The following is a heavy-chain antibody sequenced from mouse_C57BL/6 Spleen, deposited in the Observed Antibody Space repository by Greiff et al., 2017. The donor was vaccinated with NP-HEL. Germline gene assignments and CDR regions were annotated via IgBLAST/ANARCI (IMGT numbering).Heavy chain of an antibody. V-gene: IGHV1-61*01. J-gene: IGHJ2*01. CDR1: GYTFTSYW. CDR2: IYPTDSDT. D-gene: IGHD1-1*01. Sequence: QVQLQQPGAELVRPGSSVKLSCKASGYTFTSYWMDWVKQRPGQGLEWIGNIYPTDSDTHYNQKFTDKATLTVDKSSSTAYKQLSSLTSEDSAVYYCATEDYYGSSYYFDYWGQGTTLTVSS. CDR3: ATEDYYGSSYYFDY.